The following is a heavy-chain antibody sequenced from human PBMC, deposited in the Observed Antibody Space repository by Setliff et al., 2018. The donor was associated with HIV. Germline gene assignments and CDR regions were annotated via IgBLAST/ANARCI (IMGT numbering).Heavy chain of an antibody. CDR1: GFTFSNFW. CDR3: ARGRGYYGSGGYYYMDV. Sequence: PGGSLRLSCAASGFTFSNFWMHWVRQAPGKGLEWVASVSPDGSRNHCVGSVKGRFTASRDNAKTSLYLQMNSLRAEDTAVYYCARGRGYYGSGGYYYMDVWGKGTTVTVSS. CDR2: VSPDGSRN. J-gene: IGHJ6*03. V-gene: IGHV3-7*01. D-gene: IGHD3-10*01.